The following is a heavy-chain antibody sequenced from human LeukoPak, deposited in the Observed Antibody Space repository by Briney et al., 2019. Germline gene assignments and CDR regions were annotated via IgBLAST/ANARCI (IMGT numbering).Heavy chain of an antibody. CDR2: ISSSSSYI. J-gene: IGHJ4*02. V-gene: IGHV3-21*01. CDR3: ARGIAAAGTRVY. Sequence: PGGSLRLSCAASGFTFSSYSMNWVRQAPGEGLEWVSSISSSSSYIYYADSVKGRFTISRDNAKNSLYLQMNSLRAEDTAVYYCARGIAAAGTRVYWGQGTLVTVSS. D-gene: IGHD6-13*01. CDR1: GFTFSSYS.